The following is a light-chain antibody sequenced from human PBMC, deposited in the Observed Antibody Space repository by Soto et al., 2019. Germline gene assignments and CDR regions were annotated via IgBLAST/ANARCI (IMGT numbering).Light chain of an antibody. CDR3: QQYNSXSWT. CDR1: QSISSW. J-gene: IGKJ1*01. CDR2: KAS. V-gene: IGKV1-5*03. Sequence: DIQMTQSPSTLSASVGDRVTITCRASQSISSWLAWYQQKPGKAPKLLIYKASSLEXGVPXRFXXXXXXXXXXXXXXXXQPDDFAXYYCQQYNSXSWTFGQGTKVEIK.